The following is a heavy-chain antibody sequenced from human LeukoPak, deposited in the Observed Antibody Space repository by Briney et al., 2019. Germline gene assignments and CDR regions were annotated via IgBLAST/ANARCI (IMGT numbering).Heavy chain of an antibody. V-gene: IGHV4-31*03. J-gene: IGHJ4*02. CDR3: ARSLGSDYFDY. CDR2: IYYSGST. D-gene: IGHD2-15*01. Sequence: PSETLSLTCTVSGGSISSSSYYWGWIRQHPGKGLEWIGYIYYSGSTYYNPSLKSRVTISVDTSKNQFSLKLSSVTAADTAVYYCARSLGSDYFDYWGQGTLVTVSS. CDR1: GGSISSSSYY.